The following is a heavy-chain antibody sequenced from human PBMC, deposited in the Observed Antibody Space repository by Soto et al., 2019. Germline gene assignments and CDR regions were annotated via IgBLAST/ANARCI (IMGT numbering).Heavy chain of an antibody. D-gene: IGHD6-13*01. CDR3: VRDSGAKLSSS. Sequence: ASVKVSCKASGGTFSSYRINWVRQAPGQGLEWVGGIVPIYRTADYAQKFQGRVTITADESARTSYMELRSPKSQDTAVYYCVRDSGAKLSSSWGQGTLVTVLL. CDR1: GGTFSSYR. CDR2: IVPIYRTA. V-gene: IGHV1-69*13. J-gene: IGHJ4*02.